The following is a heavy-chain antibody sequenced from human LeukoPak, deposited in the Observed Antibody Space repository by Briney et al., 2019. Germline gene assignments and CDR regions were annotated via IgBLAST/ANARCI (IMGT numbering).Heavy chain of an antibody. Sequence: SQTLSLTCAVSGDSISGGGGYSWSWIRQPPGGALQWIGYIYQSGSTSYNPSLKRRATISVDRSENQFSLKLRSVTAADTAVYYCAKDRVGYYNFDYWGQGTLVTVSS. V-gene: IGHV4-30-2*01. CDR3: AKDRVGYYNFDY. CDR1: GDSISGGGGYS. CDR2: IYQSGST. J-gene: IGHJ4*02. D-gene: IGHD3-3*01.